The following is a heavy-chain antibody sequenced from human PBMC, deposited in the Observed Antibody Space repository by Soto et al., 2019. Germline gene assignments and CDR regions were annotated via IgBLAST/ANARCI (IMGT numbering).Heavy chain of an antibody. D-gene: IGHD1-1*01. CDR2: IRSKANSYAT. CDR3: AKAISWVEGTHYYGMDV. V-gene: IGHV3-73*01. Sequence: PGGSLRLSCAASGFTFSGSAMHWVRQASGKGLEWVGRIRSKANSYATAYAASVKGRFTISRDDSKNTAYLQMNSLKTEDTAVYYCAKAISWVEGTHYYGMDVWGQGTTVTSP. CDR1: GFTFSGSA. J-gene: IGHJ6*02.